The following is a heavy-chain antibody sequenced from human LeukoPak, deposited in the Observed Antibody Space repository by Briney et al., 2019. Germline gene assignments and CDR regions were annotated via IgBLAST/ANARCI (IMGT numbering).Heavy chain of an antibody. CDR1: GGSISSYY. J-gene: IGHJ4*02. V-gene: IGHV4-59*01. Sequence: SETPSLTCTVSGGSISSYYWSWIRQPPGKGLEWIGYIYYSGSTNYNPSLKSRVTISVDTSKNQFSLKLSSVTAADTAVYYCARGPYHYGSGSPDFDYWGQGTLVTVSS. D-gene: IGHD3-10*01. CDR3: ARGPYHYGSGSPDFDY. CDR2: IYYSGST.